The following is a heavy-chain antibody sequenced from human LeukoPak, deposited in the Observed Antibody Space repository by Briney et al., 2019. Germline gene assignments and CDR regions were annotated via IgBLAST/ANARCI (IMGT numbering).Heavy chain of an antibody. Sequence: SETLSLTCTVSGGSISSSSYYWGWIRQPPGKGLEWIGSIYYSGSTYYNPSLKSRVTISVDTSKNQFSLKLLSSVTAADTAVYYCARQEIGNCSSSSCYSFDYWGQGTLVTVSS. CDR3: ARQEIGNCSSSSCYSFDY. D-gene: IGHD2-2*02. CDR1: GGSISSSSYY. V-gene: IGHV4-39*01. J-gene: IGHJ4*02. CDR2: IYYSGST.